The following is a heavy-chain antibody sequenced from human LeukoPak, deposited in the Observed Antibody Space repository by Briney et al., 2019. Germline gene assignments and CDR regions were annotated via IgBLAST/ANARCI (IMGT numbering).Heavy chain of an antibody. V-gene: IGHV4-61*02. Sequence: PSETLSLTCTVSGGSISSSSYYWSWIRQPAGKGLEWIGRIYTSGSTTYNPSLKSRVNISVDTSKHQFSLIQSSVTATDTALYYCARGVTAAGHFDYWGQGTLVTVSS. D-gene: IGHD6-13*01. CDR2: IYTSGST. CDR3: ARGVTAAGHFDY. J-gene: IGHJ4*02. CDR1: GGSISSSSYY.